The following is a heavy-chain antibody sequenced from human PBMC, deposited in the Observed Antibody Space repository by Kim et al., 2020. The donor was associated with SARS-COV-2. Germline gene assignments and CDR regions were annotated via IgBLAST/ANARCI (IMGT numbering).Heavy chain of an antibody. D-gene: IGHD2-2*02. CDR1: GFTFDDYA. CDR2: ISWNSGSI. CDR3: AKDIAGGCSSTSCYRGLDY. V-gene: IGHV3-9*01. Sequence: GGSLRLSCAASGFTFDDYAMHWVRQAPGKGLEWVSGISWNSGSIGYADSVKGRFTISRDNAKNSLYLQMNSLRAEDTALYYCAKDIAGGCSSTSCYRGLDYWGQGTLVTVSS. J-gene: IGHJ4*02.